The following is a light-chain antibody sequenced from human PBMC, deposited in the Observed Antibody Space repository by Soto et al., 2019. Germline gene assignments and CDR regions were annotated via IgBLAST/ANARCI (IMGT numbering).Light chain of an antibody. CDR1: QSVTSSH. Sequence: EIVLTQTPGTLSLSPGERATLSCRASQSVTSSHLAWYQQKPGQAPRLLIYGASTRATGIPDRLSGSGSDQEFLLTIRSIHLEEFAMYDGQQSGIQPHAEFGEGTVGDI. V-gene: IGKV3-20*01. CDR3: QQSGIQPHAE. CDR2: GAS. J-gene: IGKJ1*01.